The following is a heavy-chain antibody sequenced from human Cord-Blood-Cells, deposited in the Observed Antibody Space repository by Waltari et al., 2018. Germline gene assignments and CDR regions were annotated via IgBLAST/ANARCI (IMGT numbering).Heavy chain of an antibody. Sequence: EVQLVESGGGLVKPGGSLRLSCAASGFTFSSYSMNWVRQAPGKGLEWVSSISSSSSYIYYADSVKGRFTISRDNAKNSLYLQMNSLRAEDTAVYYCARESRYNWNPLSDAFDIWGQGTMVTISS. CDR3: ARESRYNWNPLSDAFDI. V-gene: IGHV3-21*01. CDR1: GFTFSSYS. D-gene: IGHD1-20*01. J-gene: IGHJ3*02. CDR2: ISSSSSYI.